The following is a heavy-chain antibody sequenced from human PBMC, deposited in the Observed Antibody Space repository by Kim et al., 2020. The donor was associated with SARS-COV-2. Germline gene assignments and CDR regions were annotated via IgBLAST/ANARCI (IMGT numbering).Heavy chain of an antibody. V-gene: IGHV4-39*01. Sequence: SETLSLTCTVSDGSISSRGYYWGWIRQPPGKGLEWIRSVYYTGNTYYTPSLKRRLTITVYTSKNQFSLKLNSVTAADTAVYYFARHFRGTYVQFLVQYQFDYWGQGILVTVSS. CDR3: ARHFRGTYVQFLVQYQFDY. J-gene: IGHJ4*02. D-gene: IGHD2-2*02. CDR1: DGSISSRGYY. CDR2: VYYTGNT.